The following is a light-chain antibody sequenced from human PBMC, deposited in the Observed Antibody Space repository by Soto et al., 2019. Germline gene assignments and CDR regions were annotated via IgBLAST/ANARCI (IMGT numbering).Light chain of an antibody. Sequence: DIQMTQSPSSVSASVGDRVTITCRASQDISSWLTWYQQKPGKAPKSLIYAASSLQSGVPTRFSGSGSGTDFSLTISSLQPGDFATYYCQQTNSAPYTFGQGTKLEIK. CDR2: AAS. CDR1: QDISSW. J-gene: IGKJ2*01. V-gene: IGKV1-12*01. CDR3: QQTNSAPYT.